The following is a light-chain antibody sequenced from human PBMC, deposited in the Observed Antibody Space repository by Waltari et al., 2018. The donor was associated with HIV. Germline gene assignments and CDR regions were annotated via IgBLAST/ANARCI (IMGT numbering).Light chain of an antibody. CDR1: SPNIGNNY. CDR3: GTWDSSLSVGL. J-gene: IGLJ3*02. V-gene: IGLV1-51*01. CDR2: DIN. Sequence: QFVLTQAPSVSAAPGQNVTISCPGSSPNIGNNYVSWYQHFPGTAPKLLIYDINKRPAGIPDRFSGSKSGTSATLAIAGLQTGDEADYYCGTWDSSLSVGLFGGGTKVTVL.